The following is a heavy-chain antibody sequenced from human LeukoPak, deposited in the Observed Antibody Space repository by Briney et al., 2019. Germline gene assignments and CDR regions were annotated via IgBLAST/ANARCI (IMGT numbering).Heavy chain of an antibody. CDR2: INPISGVT. D-gene: IGHD1-26*01. CDR1: GYTFTGYY. Sequence: ASVKVSCKASGYTFTGYYMYWVRQAPSEGLEWMGWINPISGVTNYAQKFQGRVTMTRDTSISTAYMELSRLRSDDTAVYHCARDMLGGTGDYWGQGTLVTVSS. CDR3: ARDMLGGTGDY. V-gene: IGHV1-2*02. J-gene: IGHJ4*02.